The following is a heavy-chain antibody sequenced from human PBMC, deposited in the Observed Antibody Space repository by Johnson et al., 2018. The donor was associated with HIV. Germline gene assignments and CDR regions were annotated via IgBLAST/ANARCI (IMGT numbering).Heavy chain of an antibody. V-gene: IGHV3-7*02. CDR2: IKQDGSEK. Sequence: VQLVESGGGLVQPGGSLRLSCTTSGFTFSSYWMNWVRQAPGKGLEWVANIKQDGSEKYYADSVKGRFTISRDNSKNTLYLQMNSLRAEDTALYYCAKGRMGASGSYNVWGQGTMVTVSS. CDR1: GFTFSSYW. J-gene: IGHJ3*01. D-gene: IGHD1-26*01. CDR3: AKGRMGASGSYNV.